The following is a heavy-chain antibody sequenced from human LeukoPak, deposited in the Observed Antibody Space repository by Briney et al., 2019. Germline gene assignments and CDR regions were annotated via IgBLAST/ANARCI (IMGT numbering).Heavy chain of an antibody. CDR3: ARAALDYGDYTGDY. J-gene: IGHJ4*02. V-gene: IGHV1-2*02. Sequence: HRASVKVSCKASGYTFTGYYMHWVRQAPGQGLEWMGWINPNSGGTNYAQKFQGRVTMTRDTSISTAYMELSRLRSDDTAVYYCARAALDYGDYTGDYWGQGTLVTVSS. CDR2: INPNSGGT. CDR1: GYTFTGYY. D-gene: IGHD4-17*01.